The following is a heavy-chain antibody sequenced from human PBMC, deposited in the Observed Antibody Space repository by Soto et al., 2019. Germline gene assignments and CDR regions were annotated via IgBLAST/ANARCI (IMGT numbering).Heavy chain of an antibody. CDR3: ARHPGYYDILTGYTTYYFDY. CDR2: IYYRGNT. D-gene: IGHD3-9*01. J-gene: IGHJ4*02. Sequence: PSETLSLTCTVSGASISGYHWSWIRQPPGKGLEWIGYIYYRGNTNYNPSLKSRVTISLDTPKNQFSLKLSSVTAADTAVYYCARHPGYYDILTGYTTYYFDYWGQGILVTVSS. CDR1: GASISGYH. V-gene: IGHV4-59*08.